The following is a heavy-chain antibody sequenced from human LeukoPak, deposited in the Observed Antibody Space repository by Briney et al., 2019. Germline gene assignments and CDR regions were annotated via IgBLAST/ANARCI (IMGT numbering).Heavy chain of an antibody. Sequence: GGSLRLSCAASGFTFRNYVIHWVRQAPGKGLEWVANIKQDGSEKFYVDSVKGRFTISRDNAKNSLYLQMNSLRAEDRAVYYCARDRPNYYNSPGAFDIWGQGTMVTVSS. J-gene: IGHJ3*02. CDR3: ARDRPNYYNSPGAFDI. CDR1: GFTFRNYV. V-gene: IGHV3-7*03. CDR2: IKQDGSEK. D-gene: IGHD3-22*01.